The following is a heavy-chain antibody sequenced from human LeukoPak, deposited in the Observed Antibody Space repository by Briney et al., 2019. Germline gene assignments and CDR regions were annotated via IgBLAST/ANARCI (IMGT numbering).Heavy chain of an antibody. J-gene: IGHJ3*02. Sequence: GGSLRLSCAASGFTFSSYGMHWVRQAPGKGLEWVVVISYDGSNKYYADSVKGRFTISRDNAKNSLYLQMNSLRAEDTALYYCAKDLRADDAFDIWGQGTMVTVSS. CDR2: ISYDGSNK. CDR3: AKDLRADDAFDI. CDR1: GFTFSSYG. V-gene: IGHV3-30*18.